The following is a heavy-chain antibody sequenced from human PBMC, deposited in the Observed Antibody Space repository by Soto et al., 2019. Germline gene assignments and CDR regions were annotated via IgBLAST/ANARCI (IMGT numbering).Heavy chain of an antibody. CDR2: ISAYNGNT. CDR3: ARVAYGSGSYYNYYYYMDV. V-gene: IGHV1-18*01. CDR1: GYTFTSYG. J-gene: IGHJ6*03. Sequence: ASGKVSCKASGYTFTSYGTSGVRQAPGQGLEWMGWISAYNGNTNYAQKLQGRVTMTTDTSTSTAYMELRSLRSDDTAVYYCARVAYGSGSYYNYYYYMDVWGKGTTVTVSS. D-gene: IGHD3-10*01.